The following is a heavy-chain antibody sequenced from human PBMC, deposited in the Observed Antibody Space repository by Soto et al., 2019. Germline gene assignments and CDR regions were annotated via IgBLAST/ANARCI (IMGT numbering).Heavy chain of an antibody. V-gene: IGHV3-11*01. CDR1: GFTFSDYY. Sequence: QVQLVESGGGLVKPGGSLRLSCAASGFTFSDYYMSWIRQAPGKGLEWVAYLSSRGSTIKYGDSVKGRFTISRDNAKNSLYLQMNSLRVEDTDSYYWVRDLATVTHRLDCWGQGTLVTVSS. D-gene: IGHD4-17*01. CDR3: VRDLATVTHRLDC. J-gene: IGHJ4*02. CDR2: LSSRGSTI.